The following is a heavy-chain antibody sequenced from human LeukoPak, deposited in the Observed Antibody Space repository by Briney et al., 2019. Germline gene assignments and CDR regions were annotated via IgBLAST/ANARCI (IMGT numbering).Heavy chain of an antibody. CDR1: GGSISSSSYY. CDR2: IYYSGRT. J-gene: IGHJ4*02. V-gene: IGHV4-39*01. CDR3: ARHPSIEPHYYDSSGYYWNY. Sequence: PSETLSLTCTVSGGSISSSSYYWGWLRQPPGTGREWIGRIYYSGRTYYNPALKSRVTIPVDTSKNQFSMKLSSVTAADTAVYYCARHPSIEPHYYDSSGYYWNYWGQGTLVTVSS. D-gene: IGHD3-22*01.